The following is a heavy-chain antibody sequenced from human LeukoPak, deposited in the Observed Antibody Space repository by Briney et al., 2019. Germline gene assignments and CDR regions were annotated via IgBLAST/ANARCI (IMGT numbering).Heavy chain of an antibody. CDR1: GFTFSNYA. D-gene: IGHD3-10*01. CDR3: AKSARFGELFFSAMDV. CDR2: ISGSVGTT. Sequence: GGSLRLSCAASGFTFSNYAMSWVRQAPGKGLEWVSTISGSVGTTYYADSVKGRFTISRDNSKNTLYLQMNSLRAEDTAVYYCAKSARFGELFFSAMDVWGQGTTVTVSS. J-gene: IGHJ6*02. V-gene: IGHV3-23*01.